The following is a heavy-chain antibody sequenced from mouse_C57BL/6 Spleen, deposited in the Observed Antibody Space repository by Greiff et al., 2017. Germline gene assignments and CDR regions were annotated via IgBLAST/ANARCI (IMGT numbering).Heavy chain of an antibody. CDR1: GFTFSSYA. V-gene: IGHV5-4*01. D-gene: IGHD1-1*02. CDR3: ARDRVAKYFDV. CDR2: ISDGGSYT. Sequence: EVKLVESGGGLVKPGGSLKLSCAASGFTFSSYAMSWVRQTPEKRLEWVATISDGGSYTYYPDNVKGRFTISRDNAKNNLYLQMSHLKSEDTAMYYCARDRVAKYFDVWGTGTTVTVSS. J-gene: IGHJ1*03.